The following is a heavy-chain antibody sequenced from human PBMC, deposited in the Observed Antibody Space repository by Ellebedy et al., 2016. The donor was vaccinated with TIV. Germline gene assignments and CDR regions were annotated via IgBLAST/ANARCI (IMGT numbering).Heavy chain of an antibody. CDR1: GGTFSSYA. CDR3: ARRYCSSTSCYRAPDWFDP. CDR2: IIPIFGTA. V-gene: IGHV1-69*06. J-gene: IGHJ5*02. Sequence: SVKVSCXASGGTFSSYAISWVRQAPGQGLEWMGGIIPIFGTANYAQKFQGRVTITADKSTSTAYMELSSLRSEDTAVYYCARRYCSSTSCYRAPDWFDPWGQGTLVTVSS. D-gene: IGHD2-2*02.